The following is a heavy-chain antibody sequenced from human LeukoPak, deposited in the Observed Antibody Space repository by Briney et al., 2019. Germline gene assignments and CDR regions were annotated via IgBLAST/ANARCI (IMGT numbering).Heavy chain of an antibody. CDR3: ARAHVSYYYYYMDV. CDR2: LYTSGST. V-gene: IGHV4-4*07. J-gene: IGHJ6*03. CDR1: GVSINNYY. Sequence: SETLSLTCTVSGVSINNYYWSWIRQPAGKGLEWIGRLYTSGSTYYNPSLKSRVTISVDTSKNQFSLKLTSVTAADTAVYYCARAHVSYYYYYMDVWGKGTTVTVSS.